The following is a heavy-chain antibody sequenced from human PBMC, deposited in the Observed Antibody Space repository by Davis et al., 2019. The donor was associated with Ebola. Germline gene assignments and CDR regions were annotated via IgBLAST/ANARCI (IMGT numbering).Heavy chain of an antibody. V-gene: IGHV3-53*01. CDR3: ARADITMIVVGTVVDV. Sequence: GGSLRLSCVASGFTVSSDYMSWVRQAPGKGLEWVSVIYSGGSTYYADSVKGRFTISRDNSKNTLYLQMNSLRAEDTAVYYCARADITMIVVGTVVDVWGQGTTVTVSS. D-gene: IGHD3-22*01. CDR1: GFTVSSDY. CDR2: IYSGGST. J-gene: IGHJ6*02.